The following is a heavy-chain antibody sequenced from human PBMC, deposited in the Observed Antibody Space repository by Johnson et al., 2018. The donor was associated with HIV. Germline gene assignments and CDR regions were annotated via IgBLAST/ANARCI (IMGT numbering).Heavy chain of an antibody. J-gene: IGHJ3*02. Sequence: VQLVESGGGLIQPGGSLRLSCAASGFTVSSNYMSWVRQAPGKGLEWVANIKQDGSEKYYVDSVKGRFTISRDNAKNSLYLQINSLRAEDTAVYYCARARPNSYYYDSSGYPDAFDIWGQGTMVTVSS. V-gene: IGHV3-7*01. CDR2: IKQDGSEK. D-gene: IGHD3-22*01. CDR3: ARARPNSYYYDSSGYPDAFDI. CDR1: GFTVSSNY.